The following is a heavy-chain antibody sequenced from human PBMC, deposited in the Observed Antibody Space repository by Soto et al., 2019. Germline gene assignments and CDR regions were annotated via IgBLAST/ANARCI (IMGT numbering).Heavy chain of an antibody. V-gene: IGHV1-46*01. D-gene: IGHD3-10*01. CDR1: GYTFTSYY. J-gene: IGHJ4*02. CDR2: INPSGGST. CDR3: ARDYGSGSYGPSSTFDY. Sequence: QVQLVQSGAEVKKPGASVKVSCKASGYTFTSYYMHWVRQAPGQGLEWMGIINPSGGSTSYAQKFQGRVTMTRDTSTSTVYMELSSLRSEDTAVYYCARDYGSGSYGPSSTFDYWGQGTLVTVSS.